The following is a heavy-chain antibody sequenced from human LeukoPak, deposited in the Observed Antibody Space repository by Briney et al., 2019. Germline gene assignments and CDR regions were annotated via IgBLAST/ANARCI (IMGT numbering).Heavy chain of an antibody. CDR2: IYYSGST. Sequence: SETLSLTCTVSGGSISSSSYYWGWIRQPPGKGLEWIGSIYYSGSTYYNPSLKSRVTISVDTSKNQFSLKLSSVTAADTAVYYWARHSGAYPTAGPNDYYFDYWGQGTLVTVSS. V-gene: IGHV4-39*01. CDR3: ARHSGAYPTAGPNDYYFDY. CDR1: GGSISSSSYY. J-gene: IGHJ4*02. D-gene: IGHD3-10*01.